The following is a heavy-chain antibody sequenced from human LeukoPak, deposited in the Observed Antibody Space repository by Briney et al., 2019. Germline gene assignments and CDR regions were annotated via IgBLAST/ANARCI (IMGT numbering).Heavy chain of an antibody. V-gene: IGHV1-18*01. Sequence: ASVKVSCKASGYTFTSYGISWVRQAPGQGLEWMGWISAYNGNTNYAQKLQGRVTMTTDTSTSTAYMELRSLRSDDTAVYYCARDNYYDDRSGLLDYWGQGTLVTVSS. CDR1: GYTFTSYG. J-gene: IGHJ4*02. D-gene: IGHD3-22*01. CDR2: ISAYNGNT. CDR3: ARDNYYDDRSGLLDY.